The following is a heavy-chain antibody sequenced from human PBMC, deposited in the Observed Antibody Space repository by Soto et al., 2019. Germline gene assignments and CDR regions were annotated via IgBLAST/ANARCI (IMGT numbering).Heavy chain of an antibody. CDR1: GFTFSSYA. V-gene: IGHV3-23*01. D-gene: IGHD2-21*02. J-gene: IGHJ5*02. CDR2: ISGSGGST. CDR3: AKDHDYNWFDP. Sequence: GESLKISCAASGFTFSSYAMSWVRQAPGKGLEWVSAISGSGGSTYYADSVKGRFTISRDNSKNTLYLQRNSLRAEDTAVYYCAKDHDYNWFDPWGQGTLVTVSS.